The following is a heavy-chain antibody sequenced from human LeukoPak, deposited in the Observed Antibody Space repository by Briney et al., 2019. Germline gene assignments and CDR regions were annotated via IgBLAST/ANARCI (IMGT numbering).Heavy chain of an antibody. J-gene: IGHJ4*02. CDR1: GGTFSSYA. Sequence: ASVKVSCKASGGTFSSYAISWVRQAPGQGLEWMGGIIPIFGTANYAQKFQGRVTITADESTSTAYMELSSLRSEDTAVYYCAASFWSGYYINYWGQGTLVTVSS. CDR3: AASFWSGYYINY. V-gene: IGHV1-69*13. D-gene: IGHD3-3*01. CDR2: IIPIFGTA.